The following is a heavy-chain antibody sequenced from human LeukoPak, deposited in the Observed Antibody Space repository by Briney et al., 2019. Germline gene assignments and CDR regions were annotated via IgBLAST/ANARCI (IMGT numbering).Heavy chain of an antibody. D-gene: IGHD6-25*01. CDR2: ITDNGGTR. CDR3: AIQIRGYVY. Sequence: GGSLRLSCAASGFTFSTFTMHWVRQAPGKGLEYVSGITDNGGTRNYANSVKGRFTISRDNSKNALYLQMGSLRPDDMALYSCAIQIRGYVYWGQGTRVPVSS. CDR1: GFTFSTFT. V-gene: IGHV3-64*01. J-gene: IGHJ4*02.